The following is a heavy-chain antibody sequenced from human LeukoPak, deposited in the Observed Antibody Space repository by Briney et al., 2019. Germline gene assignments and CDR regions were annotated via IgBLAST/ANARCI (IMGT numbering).Heavy chain of an antibody. D-gene: IGHD1-26*01. CDR2: IYYSGSA. V-gene: IGHV4-59*08. Sequence: SETLSLTCTVSGGSISSYYWSWIRQPPGKGLGWIGYIYYSGSANYNPSLKSRVTISVDTSKNQFSLKLSSVTAADTAVYYCARRIVGATKPDHYYYYMDVWGKGTTVTVSS. CDR1: GGSISSYY. J-gene: IGHJ6*03. CDR3: ARRIVGATKPDHYYYYMDV.